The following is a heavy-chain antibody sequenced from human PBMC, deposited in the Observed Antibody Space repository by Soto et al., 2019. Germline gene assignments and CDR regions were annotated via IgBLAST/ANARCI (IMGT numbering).Heavy chain of an antibody. J-gene: IGHJ6*03. CDR3: AKAGMYSSSWYGVDYYYYYYKDV. V-gene: IGHV3-30*18. Sequence: GGSLRLSCAASGFTFSSYCMHWVRQAPGKGLEWVAVISYDGSNKYYADSVKGRFTISRDNSKNTLYLQMNSLRAEDTAVYYCAKAGMYSSSWYGVDYYYYYYKDVWGKGTTVTVSS. D-gene: IGHD6-13*01. CDR2: ISYDGSNK. CDR1: GFTFSSYC.